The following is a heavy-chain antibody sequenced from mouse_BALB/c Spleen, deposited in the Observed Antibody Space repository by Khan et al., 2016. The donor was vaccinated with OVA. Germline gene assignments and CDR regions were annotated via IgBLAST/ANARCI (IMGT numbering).Heavy chain of an antibody. CDR1: GYSITSEYT. CDR3: VRKNDYDYDPLPY. Sequence: EVQLQESGPGLVKPSQSLSLTCTATGYSITSEYTWNWIRQFPGNKLEWTGFISYSGNTRYNPSLKSRISITRDTSKNQFFLQLNSVTSEDTATYYCVRKNDYDYDPLPYWGQGTLVTVSA. CDR2: ISYSGNT. J-gene: IGHJ3*01. V-gene: IGHV3-2*02. D-gene: IGHD2-4*01.